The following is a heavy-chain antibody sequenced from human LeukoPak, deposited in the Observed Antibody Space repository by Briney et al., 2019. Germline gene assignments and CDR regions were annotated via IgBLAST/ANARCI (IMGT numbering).Heavy chain of an antibody. CDR2: INPSSGRT. CDR1: GYTFTNYF. Sequence: GASVKVSCKASGYTFTNYFIHWMRQAPGQGFEWVGFINPSSGRTSYPQKFQGRVTVTGDTSTNTVYMELNSLRSEDTAVYFCARDRRGYSGSGSFPTDAFDFWGQGTTVTVSS. D-gene: IGHD3-10*01. V-gene: IGHV1-46*01. CDR3: ARDRRGYSGSGSFPTDAFDF. J-gene: IGHJ3*01.